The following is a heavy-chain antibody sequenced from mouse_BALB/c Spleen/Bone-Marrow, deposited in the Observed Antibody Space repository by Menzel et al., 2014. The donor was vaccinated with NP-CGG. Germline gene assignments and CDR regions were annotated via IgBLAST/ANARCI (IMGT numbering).Heavy chain of an antibody. CDR2: IWGDGST. CDR1: GFSLTDYG. CDR3: ARDLYYYGFDY. Sequence: VKLVESGPGLVAPSQSLSITCTVSGFSLTDYGVNWVRRPPGKNLEWLGMIWGDGSTDYNSALKSRLSISKDNSQSQVFLKMNSLETDDTARYYCARDLYYYGFDYWGQGTTLTVSS. V-gene: IGHV2-6-7*01. J-gene: IGHJ2*01. D-gene: IGHD1-1*01.